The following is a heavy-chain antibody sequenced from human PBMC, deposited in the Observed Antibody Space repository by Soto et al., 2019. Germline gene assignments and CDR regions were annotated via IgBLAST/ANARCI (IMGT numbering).Heavy chain of an antibody. CDR2: IIPIFGAA. J-gene: IGHJ6*02. CDR1: GGTFSSYA. CDR3: ASAITGTTDYYGMDV. Sequence: ASVKVSCKASGGTFSSYAISWVRQAPGQGLEWMGGIIPIFGAANYAQKFQGRVTITADESTSTAYMELSSLRSEDTAVYYCASAITGTTDYYGMDVWGQGTTVTVSS. V-gene: IGHV1-69*13. D-gene: IGHD1-7*01.